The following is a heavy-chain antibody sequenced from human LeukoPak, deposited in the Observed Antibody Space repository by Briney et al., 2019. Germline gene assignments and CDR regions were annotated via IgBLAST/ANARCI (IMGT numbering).Heavy chain of an antibody. CDR3: VGGSEKGQYYYGSGSPYYFDC. D-gene: IGHD3-10*01. CDR1: GGSISSGSYY. V-gene: IGHV4-61*02. Sequence: SETLSLTCTVSGGSISSGSYYWSWIRQPAGKGLEWIGRIYTSGSNNYNPSLKSRVTISEDTSKNQFSLKLSSVTAADTAVYYCVGGSEKGQYYYGSGSPYYFDCWGQGTLVTVS. J-gene: IGHJ4*02. CDR2: IYTSGSN.